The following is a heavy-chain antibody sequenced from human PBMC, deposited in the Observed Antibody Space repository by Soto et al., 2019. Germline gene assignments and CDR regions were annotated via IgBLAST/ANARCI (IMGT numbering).Heavy chain of an antibody. Sequence: ASVKVSCKASGYTFTNYGISWVRQAPGQGLEWMGWISAYNGNTNYAQKLQGRATITRDTSASTAYMELSSLRSEDTAVHYCARGERYYYDSSGYFGFDYWGQGTLVTVSS. CDR1: GYTFTNYG. CDR2: ISAYNGNT. D-gene: IGHD3-22*01. J-gene: IGHJ4*02. CDR3: ARGERYYYDSSGYFGFDY. V-gene: IGHV1-18*01.